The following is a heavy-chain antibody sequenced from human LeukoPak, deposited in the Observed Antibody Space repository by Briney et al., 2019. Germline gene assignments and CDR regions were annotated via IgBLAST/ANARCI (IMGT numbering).Heavy chain of an antibody. CDR1: GGSISSGSYY. CDR2: IYTSGST. Sequence: SQTLSLTCTVSGGSISSGSYYWSWIRQPAGKGLEWIGRIYTSGSTNYNPSLKSRVTISVDTSKNQFSLELSSVTAADTAVYYCARVGVFGVVSDSWGQGILVTVSS. D-gene: IGHD3-3*01. J-gene: IGHJ4*02. V-gene: IGHV4-61*02. CDR3: ARVGVFGVVSDS.